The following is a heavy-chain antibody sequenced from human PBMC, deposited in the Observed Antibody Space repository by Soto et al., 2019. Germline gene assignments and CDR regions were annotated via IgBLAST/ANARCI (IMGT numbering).Heavy chain of an antibody. Sequence: SDTLSLTCTVSGGSISSSSYYWGWIRQPPGKGLEWIGSIYYSGSTYYNPSLKSRVTISVDTSKNQFSLKLSSVTAADTAVYYCARGGITMVRGQGFDYWGQGTLVTVSS. J-gene: IGHJ4*02. CDR3: ARGGITMVRGQGFDY. CDR2: IYYSGST. V-gene: IGHV4-39*01. D-gene: IGHD3-10*01. CDR1: GGSISSSSYY.